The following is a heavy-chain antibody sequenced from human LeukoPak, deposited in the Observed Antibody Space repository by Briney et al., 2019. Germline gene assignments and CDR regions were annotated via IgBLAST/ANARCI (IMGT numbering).Heavy chain of an antibody. D-gene: IGHD6-13*01. J-gene: IGHJ2*01. CDR2: IYYSGST. CDR3: ARHYDSSSWYSGSWYFDL. CDR1: GGSISSSSYY. Sequence: SETLSLTCTVSGGSISSSSYYWGWIRQPPGKGLEWIGSIYYSGSTYYNPSLKSRVTISVDTSKNQFSLKLSSVTAADTAVYYCARHYDSSSWYSGSWYFDLWGRGTLVTVSS. V-gene: IGHV4-39*07.